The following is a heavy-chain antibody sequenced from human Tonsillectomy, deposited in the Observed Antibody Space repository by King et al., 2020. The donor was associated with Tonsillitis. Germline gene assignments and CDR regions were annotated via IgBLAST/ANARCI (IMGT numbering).Heavy chain of an antibody. V-gene: IGHV3-7*01. J-gene: IGHJ3*02. CDR1: GFTFSSYW. D-gene: IGHD4-11*01. CDR2: IKQHVSEE. CDR3: ARPLTVDYAFDI. Sequence: VQLVESGGGLVQPGGSLRLSCAASGFTFSSYWMSWVRQAPGKGLEWVANIKQHVSEENYVDSVKGRFTISRDNAKNSLYLQMNSLTAEDTAVYYCARPLTVDYAFDIWGQGTTVTVSS.